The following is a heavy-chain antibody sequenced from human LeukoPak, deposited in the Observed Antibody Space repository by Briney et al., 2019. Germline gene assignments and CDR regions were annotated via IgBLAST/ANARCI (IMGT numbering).Heavy chain of an antibody. V-gene: IGHV3-66*01. Sequence: GTSLRLSCAASGFTFSSYGMHWVRQAPGKGLEWVAVIDSGGITYYADSVKGRFTISRDNSKNTLYLQMNSLRAEDTAVYYCARDRDGMDVWGQGTTVTVSS. CDR2: IDSGGIT. J-gene: IGHJ6*02. CDR1: GFTFSSYG. CDR3: ARDRDGMDV.